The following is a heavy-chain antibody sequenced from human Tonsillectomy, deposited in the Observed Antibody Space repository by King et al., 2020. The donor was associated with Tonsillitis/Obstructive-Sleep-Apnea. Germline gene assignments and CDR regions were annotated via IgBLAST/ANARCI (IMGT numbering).Heavy chain of an antibody. J-gene: IGHJ6*04. V-gene: IGHV3-23*04. CDR1: GLTFSSYA. CDR3: ATVVTSSNV. Sequence: VQLVESGGGLVQPGGSLRLSCAASGLTFSSYAMNWVRQAPGKGLEWVSIISGNGDSTYYADSVKGRFTTSRDNSKNTLYLQMNSLTAEDTAVYYCATVVTSSNVWGNGTTVTVSS. D-gene: IGHD4-11*01. CDR2: ISGNGDST.